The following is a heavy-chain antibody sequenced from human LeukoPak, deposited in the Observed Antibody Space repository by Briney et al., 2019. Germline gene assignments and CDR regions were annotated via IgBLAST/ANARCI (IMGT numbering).Heavy chain of an antibody. V-gene: IGHV5-51*01. Sequence: RGESLQISCKGSGYNFTSYWIGWVRQMPGKGLDWMGIIYPGDSETRYSPSFQGQVTMSADKSISTAYLQWSSLKASDTAMYYCARLITIFGVVKGPFDIWGQGTMVTVSS. D-gene: IGHD3-3*01. CDR1: GYNFTSYW. CDR3: ARLITIFGVVKGPFDI. J-gene: IGHJ3*02. CDR2: IYPGDSET.